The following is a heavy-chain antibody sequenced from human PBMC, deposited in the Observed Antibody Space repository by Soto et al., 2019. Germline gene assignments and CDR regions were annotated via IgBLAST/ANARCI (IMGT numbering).Heavy chain of an antibody. CDR3: VRSWVPTSPTIR. V-gene: IGHV3-74*01. CDR1: GFTFSSLW. Sequence: GGSLRLSCAASGFTFSSLWMHWVRQAPGKGLVWVSRINSDGGSTNYADSVKGRFTISRDNAKNTLYLQMNSLRSEDTAVYYCVRSWVPTSPTIRWGQGTLVTVSS. CDR2: INSDGGST. D-gene: IGHD1-26*01. J-gene: IGHJ4*02.